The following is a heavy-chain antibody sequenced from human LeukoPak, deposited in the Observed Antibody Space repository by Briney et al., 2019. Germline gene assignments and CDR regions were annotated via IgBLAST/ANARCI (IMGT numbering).Heavy chain of an antibody. CDR2: INHSGST. D-gene: IGHD6-19*01. CDR1: GGSFSGYY. J-gene: IGHJ4*02. V-gene: IGHV4-34*01. Sequence: PSKTLSLTCAVYGGSFSGYYWSWIRQPPGKGLEWIGEINHSGSTNYNPSLKSRVTISVDTSKNQFSLKLSSVTAADTAVYYCARFVVGQWLINYWGQGALVTVSS. CDR3: ARFVVGQWLINY.